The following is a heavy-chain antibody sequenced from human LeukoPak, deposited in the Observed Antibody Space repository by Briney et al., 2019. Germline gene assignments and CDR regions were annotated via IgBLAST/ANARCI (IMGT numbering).Heavy chain of an antibody. CDR2: INHSGST. V-gene: IGHV4-34*01. J-gene: IGHJ4*02. CDR3: ATYSNYDFDY. D-gene: IGHD4-11*01. Sequence: SETLSLTCAVYGGSFSGYYWSWIRQPPGKGQEWIGEINHSGSTNYNPSLKSRVTISVDTSKNQFSLNLSSVTAADTAVYYCATYSNYDFDYWGQGTLVTVSS. CDR1: GGSFSGYY.